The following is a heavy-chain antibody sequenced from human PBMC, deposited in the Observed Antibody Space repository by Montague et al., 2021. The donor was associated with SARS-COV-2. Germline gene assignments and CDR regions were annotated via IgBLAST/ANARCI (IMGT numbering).Heavy chain of an antibody. Sequence: QPGAEVKKPGESLRISCKGSGYSFTSYWTSRVRQMPGKGLEWGGRIDPSDPYTNYSPSFQGHVTISADKSISTAYLQWSSLKASHTAMYYCGRRWYSSSWYDYWGQGTLVTVSS. CDR1: GYSFTSYW. CDR3: GRRWYSSSWYDY. J-gene: IGHJ4*02. CDR2: IDPSDPYT. D-gene: IGHD6-13*01. V-gene: IGHV5-10-1*01.